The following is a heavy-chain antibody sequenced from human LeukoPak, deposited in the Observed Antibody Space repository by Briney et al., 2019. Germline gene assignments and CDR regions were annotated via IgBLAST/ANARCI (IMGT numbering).Heavy chain of an antibody. CDR3: TRGDNYYDNDAYYAVPGVD. V-gene: IGHV1-46*01. Sequence: ASVKDSCKGSLYTFSRYHRQWVRQTPGGRGEGMGIIKPSGGTTTHAQKFQGRVTMSRDTSTSTLYMELSKLSSKDTDVYYCTRGDNYYDNDAYYAVPGVDWGQGTLVTVSS. CDR2: IKPSGGTT. CDR1: LYTFSRYH. J-gene: IGHJ4*02. D-gene: IGHD3-22*01.